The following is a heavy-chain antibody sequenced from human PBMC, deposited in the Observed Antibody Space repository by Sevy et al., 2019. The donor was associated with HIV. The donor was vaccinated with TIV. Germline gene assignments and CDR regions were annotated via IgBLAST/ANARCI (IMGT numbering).Heavy chain of an antibody. CDR3: ARGKSGYGYGLDY. D-gene: IGHD5-18*01. Sequence: GGSLRLSCAASGFTFFAYTMHWVRQAPGKGLEWVALISYDINNKYYADSVKGRFTISRDNSKNTLYLQMNSLRPEDTAVYYCARGKSGYGYGLDYWGQGTLVTVSS. J-gene: IGHJ4*02. CDR2: ISYDINNK. V-gene: IGHV3-30-3*01. CDR1: GFTFFAYT.